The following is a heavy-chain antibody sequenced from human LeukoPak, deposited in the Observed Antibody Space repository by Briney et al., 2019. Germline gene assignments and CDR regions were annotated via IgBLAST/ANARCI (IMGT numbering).Heavy chain of an antibody. CDR3: AKAWFGGVRHDAFDI. Sequence: GGSLRLSCTVSGFTVSTNSMSWVRQAPGKGLEWVSFIYSDNTHYSDSVRGRFTISRANSKNTLYLQMNSLRAEDTAVYYCAKAWFGGVRHDAFDIWGQGTMVTVSS. J-gene: IGHJ3*02. CDR2: IYSDNT. CDR1: GFTVSTNS. V-gene: IGHV3-66*02. D-gene: IGHD3-10*01.